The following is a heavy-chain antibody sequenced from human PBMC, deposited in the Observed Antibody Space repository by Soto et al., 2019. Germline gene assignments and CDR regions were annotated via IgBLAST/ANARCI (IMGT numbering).Heavy chain of an antibody. V-gene: IGHV4-39*01. D-gene: IGHD3-3*01. CDR2: VHYNGNT. CDR3: ARHPTPRFGADYFDY. Sequence: QLLLHESGPGLVKTSETLSLSCTVSGGSISTNIYFWGWIRQPPGKGLEWIATVHYNGNTYYNPSLIRRVAISADTSNNQFPLRLNSVTAADTAVYYCARHPTPRFGADYFDYWGQGALVTVSS. J-gene: IGHJ4*02. CDR1: GGSISTNIYF.